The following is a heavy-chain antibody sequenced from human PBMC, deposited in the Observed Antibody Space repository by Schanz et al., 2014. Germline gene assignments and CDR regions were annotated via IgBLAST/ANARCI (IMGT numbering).Heavy chain of an antibody. V-gene: IGHV3-11*01. CDR1: GFSFSDYG. Sequence: QVQLVESGGGMVQPGRSLRLSCAGSGFSFSDYGMHWVRQAPGKGLEWVSYISSVGISKYYADPVKGRFTISRDSAKNSLYLQMNSLRAEDTAVYYCARQRSYFYAMDVWGQGTTVTVSS. J-gene: IGHJ6*02. CDR3: ARQRSYFYAMDV. CDR2: ISSVGISK.